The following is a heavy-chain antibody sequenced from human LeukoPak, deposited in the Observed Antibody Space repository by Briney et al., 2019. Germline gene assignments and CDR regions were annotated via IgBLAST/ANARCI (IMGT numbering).Heavy chain of an antibody. CDR1: GGTFSSYA. D-gene: IGHD3-3*01. V-gene: IGHV1-69*13. Sequence: SVKVSCKASGGTFSSYAISWVRQAPGQGLEWMGGIIPIFGTANYAQKFQGRVTITADESTSTAYMELCSLRSEDTAVYYCARGYYDFWSGYYGARGDYFDYWGQGTLVTVSS. J-gene: IGHJ4*02. CDR3: ARGYYDFWSGYYGARGDYFDY. CDR2: IIPIFGTA.